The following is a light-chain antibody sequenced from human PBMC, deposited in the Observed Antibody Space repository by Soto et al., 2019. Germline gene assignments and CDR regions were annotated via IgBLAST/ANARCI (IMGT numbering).Light chain of an antibody. Sequence: QSVLTQSPSASGIPGQRVTISCSGSSSNIGSNAVSWYQHFPGTAPKVLIYSGDQRPSGVPDRFSGSKSGTSASLAISGLQAEDEADYFCAAWGDSLHTWLFGGGTKVTVL. CDR3: AAWGDSLHTWL. CDR2: SGD. V-gene: IGLV1-44*01. CDR1: SSNIGSNA. J-gene: IGLJ3*02.